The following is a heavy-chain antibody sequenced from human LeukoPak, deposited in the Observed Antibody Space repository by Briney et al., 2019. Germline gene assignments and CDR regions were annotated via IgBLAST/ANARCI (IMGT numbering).Heavy chain of an antibody. Sequence: PSETLSLTCTVSGGSISSSSYYWGWIRQPPGKGLEWIGSIYYSGSTYYNPSLKSRVSISVDTSKNQFSLKLSSVTAADTAVYYCATWTTSYADWGQGTLVTVSS. CDR3: ATWTTSYAD. D-gene: IGHD3/OR15-3a*01. CDR2: IYYSGST. J-gene: IGHJ4*02. V-gene: IGHV4-39*07. CDR1: GGSISSSSYY.